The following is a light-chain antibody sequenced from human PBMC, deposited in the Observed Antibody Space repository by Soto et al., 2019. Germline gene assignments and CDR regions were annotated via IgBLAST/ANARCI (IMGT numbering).Light chain of an antibody. V-gene: IGKV1-5*01. CDR3: QQYDSYPAT. CDR1: QSISSW. CDR2: DAT. Sequence: DIQMSQARSTLCACGGERVTITGGASQSISSWLAWCLQKPGKAPKLLTYDATSLESGVPSRFSGSGSGTEFTLTISSLQTDDFATSYCQQYDSYPATFGQGTKVDIK. J-gene: IGKJ1*01.